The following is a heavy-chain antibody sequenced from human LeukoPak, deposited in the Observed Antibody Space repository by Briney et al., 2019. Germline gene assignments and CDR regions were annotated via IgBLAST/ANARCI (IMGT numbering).Heavy chain of an antibody. Sequence: GGSLRLSCAASGFTVSNNYMSWVRQAPGKGLEWVSAISGSGGSTYYADSVKGRFTISRDNSKNTLYLQMNSLRAEDTAVYYCAKDPHAYCGGDCYFSWGQGTLVTASS. J-gene: IGHJ4*02. CDR3: AKDPHAYCGGDCYFS. D-gene: IGHD2-21*01. CDR1: GFTVSNNY. V-gene: IGHV3-23*01. CDR2: ISGSGGST.